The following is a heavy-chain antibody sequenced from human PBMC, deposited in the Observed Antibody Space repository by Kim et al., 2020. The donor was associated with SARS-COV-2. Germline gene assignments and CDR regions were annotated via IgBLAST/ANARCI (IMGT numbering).Heavy chain of an antibody. J-gene: IGHJ3*02. D-gene: IGHD1-26*01. Sequence: GGSLRLSCAASGFTFSSYSMNWVRQAPGKGLEWVSSISSSSSYIYYADSVKGRFTISRDNAKNSLYLQMNSLRAEDTAVYYCARGVSIVGALDAFDIWGQGTMVTVSS. CDR1: GFTFSSYS. V-gene: IGHV3-21*04. CDR2: ISSSSSYI. CDR3: ARGVSIVGALDAFDI.